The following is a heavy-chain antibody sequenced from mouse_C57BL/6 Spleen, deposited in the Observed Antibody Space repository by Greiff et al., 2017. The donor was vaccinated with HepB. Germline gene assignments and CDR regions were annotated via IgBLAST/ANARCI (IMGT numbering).Heavy chain of an antibody. J-gene: IGHJ3*01. CDR2: IYPRDGST. V-gene: IGHV1-85*01. CDR3: AREGYSNYFAY. CDR1: GYTFTSYD. D-gene: IGHD2-5*01. Sequence: QVHVKQSGPELVKPGASVKLSCKASGYTFTSYDINWVKQRPGQGLEWIGWIYPRDGSTKYNEKFKGKATLTVDTSSSTAYMELHSLTSEDSAVYFCAREGYSNYFAYWGQGTLVTVSA.